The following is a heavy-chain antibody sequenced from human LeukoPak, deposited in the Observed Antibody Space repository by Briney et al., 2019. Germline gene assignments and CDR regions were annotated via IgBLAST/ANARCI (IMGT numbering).Heavy chain of an antibody. CDR3: AVVGPKRVTPNY. J-gene: IGHJ4*02. CDR2: IYYSGST. D-gene: IGHD2-15*01. Sequence: SETLSLTCTVSGGSVSSGSYYWGWIRQPPGKGLEWIGNIYYSGSTYYNPSLKSRVTISVETSKNQFSLKLSSVTAADTAVYYCAVVGPKRVTPNYWGQGTLVTVSS. CDR1: GGSVSSGSYY. V-gene: IGHV4-39*07.